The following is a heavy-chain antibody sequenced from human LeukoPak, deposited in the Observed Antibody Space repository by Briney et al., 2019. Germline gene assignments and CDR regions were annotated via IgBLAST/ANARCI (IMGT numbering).Heavy chain of an antibody. V-gene: IGHV4-59*01. D-gene: IGHD5-12*01. Sequence: SETLSLTCAVYGGSFSGYYWSWIRQPPGKGLEWIGYIYYSGSTNYNPSLKSRVTISVDTSKNQFSLKLSSVTAADTAVYYCARAGSGYVINWFDPWGQGTLVTVSS. CDR1: GGSFSGYY. CDR2: IYYSGST. CDR3: ARAGSGYVINWFDP. J-gene: IGHJ5*02.